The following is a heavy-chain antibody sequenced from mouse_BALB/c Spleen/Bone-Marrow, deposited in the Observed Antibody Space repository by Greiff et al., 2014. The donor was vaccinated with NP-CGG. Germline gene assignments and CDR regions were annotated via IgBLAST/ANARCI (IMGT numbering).Heavy chain of an antibody. V-gene: IGHV5-9-2*01. Sequence: VQLKESGGGLVKPGGALKLSCAASGFTFSSYGMSWGRQTPEKRVGWVATISGGGSYTYYPDSVKGRFTISRDNARNNLYLQMSSLRSEDTALYYCARQNGNYGYYYAMDYWGQGTSVTVSS. CDR3: ARQNGNYGYYYAMDY. CDR1: GFTFSSYG. J-gene: IGHJ4*01. CDR2: ISGGGSYT. D-gene: IGHD2-1*01.